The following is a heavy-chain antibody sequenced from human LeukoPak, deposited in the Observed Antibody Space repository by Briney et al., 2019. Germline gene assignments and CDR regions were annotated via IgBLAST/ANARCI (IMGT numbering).Heavy chain of an antibody. Sequence: PSETLSLTCTVSGGSISSYYWSCIRQPPGKGLEWIGYMYYRGNTNYDPSLKSRVTISIDTPNNQFSLKLSSVTAADTAVYYCATGVHGIAAAGDYYFNYWGQGTLVTVSS. J-gene: IGHJ4*02. D-gene: IGHD6-13*01. CDR2: MYYRGNT. V-gene: IGHV4-59*01. CDR3: ATGVHGIAAAGDYYFNY. CDR1: GGSISSYY.